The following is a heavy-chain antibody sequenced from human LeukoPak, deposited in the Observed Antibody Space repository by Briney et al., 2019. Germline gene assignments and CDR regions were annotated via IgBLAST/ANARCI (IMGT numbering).Heavy chain of an antibody. V-gene: IGHV3-23*01. CDR3: AKRGWFGELLISDY. Sequence: GGSLRLSCAASGFTFSSYGMSWVRQAPGKGLEWVSAISGSGGSTYYADSVKGRFTISRDNSKNTLYLQMNSLRAEDTAVYYCAKRGWFGELLISDYWGQGTLVTVSS. J-gene: IGHJ4*02. CDR2: ISGSGGST. CDR1: GFTFSSYG. D-gene: IGHD3-10*01.